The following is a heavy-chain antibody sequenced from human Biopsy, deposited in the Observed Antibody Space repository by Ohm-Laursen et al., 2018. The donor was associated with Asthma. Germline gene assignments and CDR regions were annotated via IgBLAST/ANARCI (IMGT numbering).Heavy chain of an antibody. CDR3: ARGTIVAGIDY. V-gene: IGHV4-61*01. CDR1: GGSVSSDKYY. CDR2: TFYSGAT. J-gene: IGHJ4*02. D-gene: IGHD5-12*01. Sequence: SETLSLTCSVSGGSVSSDKYYWSWIRQPPGKGLEWIAYTFYSGATNCNPALKSRVAQSIDTSKSQFSLRLNSLSAADTAVYYCARGTIVAGIDYWGRGTLITVSS.